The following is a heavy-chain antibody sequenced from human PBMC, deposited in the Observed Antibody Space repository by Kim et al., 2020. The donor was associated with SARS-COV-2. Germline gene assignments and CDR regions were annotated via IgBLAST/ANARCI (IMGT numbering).Heavy chain of an antibody. CDR3: AKIRLPGIAAAYFDY. V-gene: IGHV3-30*18. Sequence: GGSLRLSCAASGFTFSSYGMPWVRQAPGKGLEWVAVISYDGSNKYYADSVKGRFTISRDNSKNTLYLQMNSLRAEDTAVYYCAKIRLPGIAAAYFDYWGQGTLVTVSS. D-gene: IGHD6-13*01. CDR2: ISYDGSNK. J-gene: IGHJ4*02. CDR1: GFTFSSYG.